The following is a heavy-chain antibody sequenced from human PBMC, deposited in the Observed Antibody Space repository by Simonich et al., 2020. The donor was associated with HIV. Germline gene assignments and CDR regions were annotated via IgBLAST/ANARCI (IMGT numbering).Heavy chain of an antibody. CDR2: INHSGRT. D-gene: IGHD6-13*01. CDR3: ARLTAGGLGEYFQH. CDR1: GGSFSGYY. V-gene: IGHV4-34*01. J-gene: IGHJ1*01. Sequence: QVQLQQWGAGLLKPSETLSLTCAVYGGSFSGYYWSWIRQPPGKGLEWIGEINHSGRTNYNPSPKSRVTISVDTSKNQFSLKLSSVTAADTAVYYCARLTAGGLGEYFQHWGQGTLVTVSS.